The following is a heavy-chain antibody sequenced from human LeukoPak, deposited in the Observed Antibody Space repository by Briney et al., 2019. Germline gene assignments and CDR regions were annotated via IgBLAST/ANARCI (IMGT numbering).Heavy chain of an antibody. CDR1: VGSFSGYY. D-gene: IGHD4-23*01. J-gene: IGHJ4*02. CDR3: ARRPGEYGGNGFDY. CDR2: VNHRGNT. V-gene: IGHV4-34*01. Sequence: SETLSLTCAVYVGSFSGYYWTWIRQPPGKGLEWIGDVNHRGNTNYNPSLKGRVTTSVDASKNQFSLKLSSVTAADTAVYYCARRPGEYGGNGFDYWGQGTLVTVSS.